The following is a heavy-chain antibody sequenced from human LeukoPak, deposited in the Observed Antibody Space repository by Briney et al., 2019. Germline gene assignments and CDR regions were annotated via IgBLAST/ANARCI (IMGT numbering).Heavy chain of an antibody. CDR1: GFTFSSYS. V-gene: IGHV3-23*01. CDR3: ARDAEAGAAAGYYFDY. Sequence: PGGSLRLSCAASGFTFSSYSMNWVRQAPGKGLEWVSAISGSGGSTYYADSVKGRFTISRDNSKNTLYLQMNSLRAEDTAVYYCARDAEAGAAAGYYFDYWGQGTLVTVSS. J-gene: IGHJ4*02. CDR2: ISGSGGST. D-gene: IGHD6-13*01.